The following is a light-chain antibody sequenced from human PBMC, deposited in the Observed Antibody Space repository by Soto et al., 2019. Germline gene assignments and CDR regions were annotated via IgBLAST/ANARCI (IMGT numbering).Light chain of an antibody. CDR3: SSYTSASIRVL. Sequence: QPASVSGSPGHSLTISCTGSTSDVGGYNFVSWYQHHPGKAPKLIIYDVTRRPSGVSHRFSGSKSGNTASLTISGLQPEDEADYFCSSYTSASIRVLFGGGTKLTVL. CDR1: TSDVGGYNF. V-gene: IGLV2-14*03. CDR2: DVT. J-gene: IGLJ2*01.